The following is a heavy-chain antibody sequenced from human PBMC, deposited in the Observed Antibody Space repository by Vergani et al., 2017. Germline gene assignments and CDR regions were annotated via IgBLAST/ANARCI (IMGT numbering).Heavy chain of an antibody. CDR3: VRDSWRSDLRGVYWFDT. D-gene: IGHD3-10*01. CDR2: IHASGTK. V-gene: IGHV4-61*02. Sequence: QVQLQESGPGLVKPSQILSLTCTVSGASITSGSFYWSWIRQPAGKGLEWIGRIHASGTKNYNPSLRSRVTLSVDTSKNQLSLKMISMTAADTAVYYCVRDSWRSDLRGVYWFDTWGQGTLVSVSS. CDR1: GASITSGSFY. J-gene: IGHJ5*02.